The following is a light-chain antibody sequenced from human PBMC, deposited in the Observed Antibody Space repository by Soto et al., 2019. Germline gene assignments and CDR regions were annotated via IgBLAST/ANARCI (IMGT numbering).Light chain of an antibody. J-gene: IGLJ1*01. Sequence: SALTQPASVCGSPGLLITISCTGTSSDVGGYNYVSWYQQHPGKAPKLMIYDVSNRPSGVSNRFSGSKSGNTASLTISGLQAEDEADYYCSSYTSSSTLYDFGTGLNVTVL. CDR1: SSDVGGYNY. CDR3: SSYTSSSTLYD. CDR2: DVS. V-gene: IGLV2-14*01.